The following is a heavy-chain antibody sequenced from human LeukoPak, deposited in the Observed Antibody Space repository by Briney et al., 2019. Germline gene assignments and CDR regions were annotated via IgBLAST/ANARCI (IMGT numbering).Heavy chain of an antibody. D-gene: IGHD3-10*01. J-gene: IGHJ6*03. CDR2: IYHSGST. CDR3: ARQSVLLWVGANSTYMDV. Sequence: SETLSLTCTVSGGSISSYYWSWIRQPPGKGLEWIGYIYHSGSTNYNPSLKSRVTISVHRSKKQLSLNLNSVTAADTAVYYCARQSVLLWVGANSTYMDVWGKGTTVTISS. V-gene: IGHV4-59*08. CDR1: GGSISSYY.